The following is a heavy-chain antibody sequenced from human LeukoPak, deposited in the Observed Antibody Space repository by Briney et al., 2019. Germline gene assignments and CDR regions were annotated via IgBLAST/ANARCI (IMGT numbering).Heavy chain of an antibody. CDR3: AKGHSSPLDY. J-gene: IGHJ4*02. CDR2: VNSDGSGT. D-gene: IGHD6-13*01. CDR1: GFSFSSNW. Sequence: GGSLRLSCAASGFSFSSNWMHWVRQAPGKGLVWVSRVNSDGSGTSYADSVKGRFTISRDNAKNTLYLQMNSLRAEDTAVYYCAKGHSSPLDYWGQGTLVTVSS. V-gene: IGHV3-74*01.